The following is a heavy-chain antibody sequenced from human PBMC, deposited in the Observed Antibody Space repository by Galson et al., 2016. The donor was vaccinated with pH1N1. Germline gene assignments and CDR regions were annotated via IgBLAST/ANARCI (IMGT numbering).Heavy chain of an antibody. CDR2: INPSGGST. Sequence: SVKVSCKASGYTFTSYYMHWVRQAPGQGLEWMGIINPSGGSTSYAQKFQGRVTMTRDTSTSTVYMELSSLRSADTAVYYCARTVTPLGAAFDIWGQGTMVTVSS. J-gene: IGHJ3*02. D-gene: IGHD4-17*01. V-gene: IGHV1-46*01. CDR3: ARTVTPLGAAFDI. CDR1: GYTFTSYY.